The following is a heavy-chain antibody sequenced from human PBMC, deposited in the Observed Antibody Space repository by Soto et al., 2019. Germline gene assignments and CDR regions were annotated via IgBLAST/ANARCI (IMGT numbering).Heavy chain of an antibody. Sequence: GGSLRLSCAASGFTFSSYAMSWVRQAPGKGLEWVSAISGSGGSTYYADSVKGRFTISRDNSKNTLYLQMNSLRAEDTAVYYCAKDSITIFGVVPPGVAVWGQGTTVTVSS. J-gene: IGHJ6*02. V-gene: IGHV3-23*01. CDR2: ISGSGGST. CDR1: GFTFSSYA. D-gene: IGHD3-3*01. CDR3: AKDSITIFGVVPPGVAV.